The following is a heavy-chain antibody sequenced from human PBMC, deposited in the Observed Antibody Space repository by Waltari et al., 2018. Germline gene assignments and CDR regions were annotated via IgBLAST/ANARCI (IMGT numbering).Heavy chain of an antibody. J-gene: IGHJ4*02. V-gene: IGHV4-4*02. Sequence: QVQLQESGPGLVKPSETLSLTCAVSGGSISSSNWWSWIRQPPGKGLEWIGYISGSSGSTYYNPALKSRVTISTDTSKNQCSLKLSSVTAADTAVYYCARGSLNYAGFDYWGQGVLVTVSS. D-gene: IGHD1-7*01. CDR1: GGSISSSNW. CDR2: ISGSSGST. CDR3: ARGSLNYAGFDY.